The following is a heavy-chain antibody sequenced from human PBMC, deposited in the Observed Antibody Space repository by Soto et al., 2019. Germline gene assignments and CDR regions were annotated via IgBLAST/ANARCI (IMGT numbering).Heavy chain of an antibody. CDR1: GDSIGTYY. V-gene: IGHV4-59*08. CDR3: GRHGSGSYFDR. J-gene: IGHJ4*02. CDR2: IYYTGAT. D-gene: IGHD3-10*01. Sequence: SETLSLTCTVSGDSIGTYYGSWIRQPPGTGLEWIGHIYYTGATDYNPALKSRLTISVDTSKNQFSLKLSSVTAADTALYYCGRHGSGSYFDRWGQGTLVTVS.